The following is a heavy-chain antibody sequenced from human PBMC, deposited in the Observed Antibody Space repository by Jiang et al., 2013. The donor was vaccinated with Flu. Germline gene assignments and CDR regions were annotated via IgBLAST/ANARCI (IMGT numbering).Heavy chain of an antibody. J-gene: IGHJ4*02. Sequence: YAQKFQGWVTMTRGTSISTAYMELSRLRSDDTAVYYCARDLGYGSGSYYFDYWGQGTLVTVSS. D-gene: IGHD3-10*01. CDR3: ARDLGYGSGSYYFDY. V-gene: IGHV1-2*04.